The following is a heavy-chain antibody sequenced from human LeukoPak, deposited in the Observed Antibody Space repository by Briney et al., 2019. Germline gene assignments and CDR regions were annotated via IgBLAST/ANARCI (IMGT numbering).Heavy chain of an antibody. D-gene: IGHD4-17*01. Sequence: GESLKISCKGSGYPFTNYWIGWVRQMPGKGLEWMGIIYPGDSDTRYSPSFQGQVTISADKSISTAYLQWSSLKASDTAMYYCARGDYGDFRVFYTLFDYWGQGTLVTVSS. CDR2: IYPGDSDT. J-gene: IGHJ4*02. CDR3: ARGDYGDFRVFYTLFDY. V-gene: IGHV5-51*01. CDR1: GYPFTNYW.